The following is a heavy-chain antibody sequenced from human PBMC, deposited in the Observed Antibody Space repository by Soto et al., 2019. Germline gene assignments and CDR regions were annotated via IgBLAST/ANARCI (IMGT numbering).Heavy chain of an antibody. CDR2: INPNSGGT. V-gene: IGHV1-2*02. Sequence: QVQLVQSGAEVKKPGASVKVSCKASGYTFTSYAMHWVRQAPGQRLEWMGWINPNSGGTNYAQKFQGRVTMTRDTSISTAYMELSRLRSDDTAVYYCARDEWLLDYYYGMDVWGQGTTVTVSS. D-gene: IGHD3-3*01. CDR3: ARDEWLLDYYYGMDV. J-gene: IGHJ6*02. CDR1: GYTFTSYA.